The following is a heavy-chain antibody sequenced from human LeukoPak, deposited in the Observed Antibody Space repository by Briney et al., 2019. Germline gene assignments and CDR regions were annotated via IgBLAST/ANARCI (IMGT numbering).Heavy chain of an antibody. V-gene: IGHV3-15*01. D-gene: IGHD2-21*02. J-gene: IGHJ4*02. CDR3: TARVVTTNEF. Sequence: GGSLRLSCLGSGFNFNDASMNWVRQAPGKGLEWVGRVKSIRDGGTTDDTAPVKGRFTISRDDSKRTVYLQMNSLKTEDTAVYFCTARVVTTNEFWGQGTLVTVSS. CDR1: GFNFNDAS. CDR2: VKSIRDGGTT.